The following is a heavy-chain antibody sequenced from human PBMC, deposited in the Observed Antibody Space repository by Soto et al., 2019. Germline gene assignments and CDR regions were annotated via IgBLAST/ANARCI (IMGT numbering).Heavy chain of an antibody. CDR3: ARVGQLVPIYYFDY. Sequence: SETLSLTCAVYGGSFSGYYWSWIRQPPGKGLEWIGEINHSGSTNYNPSLKSRVTISVDTSKNQFSLKLSSVTAADTAVYYCARVGQLVPIYYFDYWGQGTLVTVSS. J-gene: IGHJ4*02. CDR1: GGSFSGYY. D-gene: IGHD6-6*01. V-gene: IGHV4-34*01. CDR2: INHSGST.